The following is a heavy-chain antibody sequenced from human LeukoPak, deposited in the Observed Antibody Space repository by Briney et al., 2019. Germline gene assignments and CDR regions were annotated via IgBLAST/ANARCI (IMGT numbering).Heavy chain of an antibody. CDR2: ISSSSSYI. CDR1: GFTFSSYS. J-gene: IGHJ4*02. D-gene: IGHD3-10*01. Sequence: PGGSLRLSCAASGFTFSSYSMNWVRQAPGKGLEWVSSISSSSSYIYYADSVKGRFTISRDNAKNSLYLQMNSLRAEDTAVYYCARDYYGSGSRTTSLFDYWGQETLVTVSS. V-gene: IGHV3-21*01. CDR3: ARDYYGSGSRTTSLFDY.